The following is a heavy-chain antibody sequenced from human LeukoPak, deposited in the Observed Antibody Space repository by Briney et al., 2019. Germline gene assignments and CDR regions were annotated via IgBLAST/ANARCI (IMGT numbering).Heavy chain of an antibody. CDR3: ARDLDSKGTIFGVVIPYYYYGMDV. CDR2: ISAYNGNT. V-gene: IGHV1-18*01. Sequence: ASVKVSCKASGYTFTSYGISWVRQAPGQGLEWMGWISAYNGNTNYAQKLQGRVTMTTDTSTSTAYMELRSLRSDDTAVYYCARDLDSKGTIFGVVIPYYYYGMDVWGQGTTVTVSS. CDR1: GYTFTSYG. J-gene: IGHJ6*02. D-gene: IGHD3-3*01.